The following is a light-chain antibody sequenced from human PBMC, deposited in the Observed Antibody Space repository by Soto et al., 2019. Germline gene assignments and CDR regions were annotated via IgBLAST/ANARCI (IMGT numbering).Light chain of an antibody. J-gene: IGKJ3*01. CDR3: HKYYSVPFT. Sequence: DIQMTQSPLSLSASAGDKVTITCRASQAIRNNLAWYQQKPGKVPTLLIYAASTLQSGVPSRFSGSGSGTDFTLTISSLQPEDVATYYGHKYYSVPFTFGPGTKVEIK. V-gene: IGKV1-27*01. CDR2: AAS. CDR1: QAIRNN.